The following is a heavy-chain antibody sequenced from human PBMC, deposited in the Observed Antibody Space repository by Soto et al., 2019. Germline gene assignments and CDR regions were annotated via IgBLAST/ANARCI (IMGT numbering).Heavy chain of an antibody. CDR2: ISSSSSYI. V-gene: IGHV3-21*01. Sequence: LRLSCAASGFTFSSYSMNWVRQAPGKGLEWVSSISSSSSYIYYADSVKGRFTISRDNAKNSLYLQMNSLRAEDTAVYYCARAQNEVVTAAILYYYYAMEVWGQGTTVTVSS. D-gene: IGHD2-2*02. CDR1: GFTFSSYS. CDR3: ARAQNEVVTAAILYYYYAMEV. J-gene: IGHJ6*02.